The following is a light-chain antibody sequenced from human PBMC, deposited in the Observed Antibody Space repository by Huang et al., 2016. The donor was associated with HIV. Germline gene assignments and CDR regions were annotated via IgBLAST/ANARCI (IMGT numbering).Light chain of an antibody. CDR1: QSVSSY. CDR3: QQRSNWPPYT. Sequence: EIVLTQSPATLSLSPGERATLSCRASQSVSSYFAWYQQKPGQAPRLLIYDASNRATGIPARFSGSGSGTDSTLTISSLEPEDFAVYYCQQRSNWPPYTFGQGTKVEIK. V-gene: IGKV3-11*01. J-gene: IGKJ2*01. CDR2: DAS.